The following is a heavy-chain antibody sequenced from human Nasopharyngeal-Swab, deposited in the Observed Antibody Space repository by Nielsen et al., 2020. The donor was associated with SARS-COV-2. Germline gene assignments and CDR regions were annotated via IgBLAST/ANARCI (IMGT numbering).Heavy chain of an antibody. CDR1: GGSISSSSYY. CDR2: IYYSGST. V-gene: IGHV4-39*07. J-gene: IGHJ3*02. CDR3: ARHMLGGPTAFDI. D-gene: IGHD2-8*01. Sequence: SETLSLTCTVSGGSISSSSYYWGWIRQPPGKGLEWIGSIYYSGSTYYNPSLKSRVTISVDKSKNQFSLKLRSVTAADTAVFYCARHMLGGPTAFDIWGQGTVVTVSS.